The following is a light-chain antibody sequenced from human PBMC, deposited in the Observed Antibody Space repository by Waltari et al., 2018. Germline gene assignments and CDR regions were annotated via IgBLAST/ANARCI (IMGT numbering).Light chain of an antibody. Sequence: DIQMTQSPSTLSASVGDRVTVTCRASESIGRWLAWFQHKPGTAPRLLIYKASTLKSGGPLRFSGSGYGTEFNLSISSLQADDFATYFCHQYNTYEHSFGQGTRLEVK. CDR2: KAS. V-gene: IGKV1-5*03. CDR3: HQYNTYEHS. CDR1: ESIGRW. J-gene: IGKJ2*03.